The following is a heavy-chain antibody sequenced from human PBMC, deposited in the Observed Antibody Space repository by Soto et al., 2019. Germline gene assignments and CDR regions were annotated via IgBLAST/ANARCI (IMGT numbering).Heavy chain of an antibody. CDR1: GFTFDDYA. D-gene: IGHD3-9*01. J-gene: IGHJ4*01. CDR2: ISWNSGSI. V-gene: IGHV3-9*01. Sequence: PGGSLRLSCAASGFTFDDYAMHWVRQAPGKGLEWVSGISWNSGSIGYADSVKGRFTISRDNAKNSLYLQMNSLRAEDTALYYCAKDVSGSFDWLDYWSQGTLVTVSS. CDR3: AKDVSGSFDWLDY.